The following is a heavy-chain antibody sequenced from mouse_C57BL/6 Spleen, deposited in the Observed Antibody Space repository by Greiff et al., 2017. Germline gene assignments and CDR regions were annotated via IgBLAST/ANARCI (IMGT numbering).Heavy chain of an antibody. D-gene: IGHD2-4*01. CDR2: INPSSGYT. Sequence: VKLQQSGAELARPGASVKMSCKASGYTFTSYTMHWVKQRPGQGLEWIGYINPSSGYTKYNQKFKDKATLTADTSSSTAYMQLSSLTSEDSAVYDCARRGDYDDFDYWGQGTTLTVSS. V-gene: IGHV1-4*01. CDR3: ARRGDYDDFDY. J-gene: IGHJ2*01. CDR1: GYTFTSYT.